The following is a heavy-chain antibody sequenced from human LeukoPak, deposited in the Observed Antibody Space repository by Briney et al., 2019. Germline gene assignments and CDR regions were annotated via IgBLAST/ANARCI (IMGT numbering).Heavy chain of an antibody. J-gene: IGHJ4*02. V-gene: IGHV1-18*01. D-gene: IGHD6-25*01. CDR1: GYTFASYA. CDR2: INTDNGNT. Sequence: ASVKVSCKASGYTFASYAISWVRQAPGQGLEWMGWINTDNGNTNYAQKLQGRITMTSDTSTSTVYMELNSLRSDDTAVYFCARVGSAAATADYWGQGTLVTVSS. CDR3: ARVGSAAATADY.